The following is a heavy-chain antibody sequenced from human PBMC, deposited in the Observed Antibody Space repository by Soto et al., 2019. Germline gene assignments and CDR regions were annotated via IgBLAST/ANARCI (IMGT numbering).Heavy chain of an antibody. CDR1: GFSLSTSGVG. D-gene: IGHD4-17*01. V-gene: IGHV2-5*02. Sequence: QITLKESGPTLVKPTQTLTLTCTFSGFSLSTSGVGVGWIRQPPGKALEWLALIYWDDDKRYSPSLKSRLTITKDASKNQVVHTMTNMDPVDTATYYCAHSVPTTVTTSHFDYWGQGTLVTVSS. CDR3: AHSVPTTVTTSHFDY. CDR2: IYWDDDK. J-gene: IGHJ4*02.